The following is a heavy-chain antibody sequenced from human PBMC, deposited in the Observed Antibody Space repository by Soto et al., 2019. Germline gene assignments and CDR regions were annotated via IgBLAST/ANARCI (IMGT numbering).Heavy chain of an antibody. CDR2: ICYSGST. Sequence: SETLSLTCTVSGGSISSSSYYFGWIRQPPGKGLEWIGSICYSGSTYYNPSLKSRVTISVDTSKNQFSLKLSSVTAADTAVYYCASHAAYFDYWGQGTLVTVSS. J-gene: IGHJ4*02. V-gene: IGHV4-39*01. CDR1: GGSISSSSYY. D-gene: IGHD2-15*01. CDR3: ASHAAYFDY.